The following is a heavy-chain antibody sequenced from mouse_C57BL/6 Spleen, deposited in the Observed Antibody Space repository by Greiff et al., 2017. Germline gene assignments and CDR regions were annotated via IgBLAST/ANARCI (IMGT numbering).Heavy chain of an antibody. Sequence: EVKLMESGGGLVQPKGSLKLSCAASGFSFNTYAMNWVRQAPGKGLEWVARIRSKSNNYATYYADSVKDRFTISRDDSESMLYLQMNNLKTEDTAMYYCVRRGYDGYLNFDVWGTGTTVTVSS. J-gene: IGHJ1*03. V-gene: IGHV10-1*01. D-gene: IGHD2-3*01. CDR3: VRRGYDGYLNFDV. CDR1: GFSFNTYA. CDR2: IRSKSNNYAT.